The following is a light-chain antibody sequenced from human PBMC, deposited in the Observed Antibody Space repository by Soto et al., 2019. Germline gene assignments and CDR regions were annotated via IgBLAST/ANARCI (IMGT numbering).Light chain of an antibody. CDR3: LQDHNYPLT. V-gene: IGKV1-6*01. CDR1: QTISSW. Sequence: IQMTQSPSTLSGSVGDRVTITCRASQTISSWLAWYQQKPGKAPKLLIYAASSLQSGVPSRFSGSGSGTDFTLTISSLQPEDFATYYCLQDHNYPLTFGQGTKVDIK. CDR2: AAS. J-gene: IGKJ1*01.